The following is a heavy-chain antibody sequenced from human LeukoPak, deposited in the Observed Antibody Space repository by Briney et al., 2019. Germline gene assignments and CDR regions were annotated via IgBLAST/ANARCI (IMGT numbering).Heavy chain of an antibody. CDR3: ARVKVYGSGSYYTGDAFDI. CDR1: GYTFTSYD. Sequence: ASVKVSCKASGYTFTSYDINWVRQATGQGLEWMGWISAYNGNTNYAQKLQGRVTMTTDTSTSTAYMELRSLRSDDTAVYYCARVKVYGSGSYYTGDAFDIWGQGTMVTVSS. J-gene: IGHJ3*02. V-gene: IGHV1-18*01. CDR2: ISAYNGNT. D-gene: IGHD3-10*01.